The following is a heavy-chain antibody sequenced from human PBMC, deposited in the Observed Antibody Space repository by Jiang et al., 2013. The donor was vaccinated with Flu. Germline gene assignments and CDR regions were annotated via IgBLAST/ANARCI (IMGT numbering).Heavy chain of an antibody. Sequence: KPTQTLTLTCTFSGFSLSTSGVGVGWIRQPPGRALEWLALIYWNDDKRYSPSLKSRLTITKDTSKNQVVLTMTNMDPVDTATYYCAHRGEWELQVDYFDYWGQGTLVTVSS. J-gene: IGHJ4*02. CDR1: GFSLSTSGVG. D-gene: IGHD1-26*01. CDR2: IYWNDDK. V-gene: IGHV2-5*01. CDR3: AHRGEWELQVDYFDY.